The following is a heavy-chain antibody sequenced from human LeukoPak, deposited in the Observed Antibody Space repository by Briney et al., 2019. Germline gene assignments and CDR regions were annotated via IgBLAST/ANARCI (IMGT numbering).Heavy chain of an antibody. CDR3: ARGRRGYSYASDY. CDR1: GYSISTSYY. V-gene: IGHV4-34*01. Sequence: KPSETLSLTCAVSGYSISTSYYWGWIRQPPGKGLEWIGEINHSGSTNYNPSLKSRVTISVDTSKNQFSLKLSSVTAADAAVYYCARGRRGYSYASDYWGQGTLVTVSS. D-gene: IGHD5-18*01. J-gene: IGHJ4*02. CDR2: INHSGST.